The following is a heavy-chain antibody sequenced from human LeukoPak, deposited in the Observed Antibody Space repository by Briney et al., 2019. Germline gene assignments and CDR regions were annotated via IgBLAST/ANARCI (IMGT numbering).Heavy chain of an antibody. CDR1: GFTFSSYW. D-gene: IGHD3-22*01. Sequence: SGGSLRLSCAASGFTFSSYWMSWVRQAPGKGLEWVSSISSSSSYIYYADSVKGRFTISRDNAKNSLYLQMNSLRAEDTAVYYCASLYYYDSSGYLIRASYYYMDVWGKGTTVTVSS. J-gene: IGHJ6*03. CDR2: ISSSSSYI. CDR3: ASLYYYDSSGYLIRASYYYMDV. V-gene: IGHV3-21*01.